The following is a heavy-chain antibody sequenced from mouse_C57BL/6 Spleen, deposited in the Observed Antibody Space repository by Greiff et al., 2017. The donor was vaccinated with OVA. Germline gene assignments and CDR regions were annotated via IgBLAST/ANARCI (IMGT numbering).Heavy chain of an antibody. CDR1: GFNIKNTY. D-gene: IGHD1-1*02. J-gene: IGHJ4*01. CDR3: ARYGVYAMDY. Sequence: EVQLQQSVAELVRPGASVKLSCTASGFNIKNTYMHWVKQRPEQGLEWIGRIDPANGNTKYAPKFQGKGTNTADTSSNTDYLQLSSLTSEVSAIDCCARYGVYAMDYWGQGTSVTVSS. CDR2: IDPANGNT. V-gene: IGHV14-3*01.